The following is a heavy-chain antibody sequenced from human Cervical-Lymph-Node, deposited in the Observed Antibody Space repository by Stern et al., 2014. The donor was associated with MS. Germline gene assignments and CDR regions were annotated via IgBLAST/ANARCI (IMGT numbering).Heavy chain of an antibody. J-gene: IGHJ4*02. CDR1: GFTFSSYA. Sequence: QLVQSGGTWVQPGGSLRLSCAASGFTFSSYAMSWVRQAPGKGLEWVSTPSGHGDDTYYADSVKGRFTISRDISKNTLYLQMNSLRAEDTAVYYCAKVHDYGDPDYWGQGTLVTVSS. CDR3: AKVHDYGDPDY. V-gene: IGHV3-23*04. CDR2: PSGHGDDT. D-gene: IGHD4-17*01.